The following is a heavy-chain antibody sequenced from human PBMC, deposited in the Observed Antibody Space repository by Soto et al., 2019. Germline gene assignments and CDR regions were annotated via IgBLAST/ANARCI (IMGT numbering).Heavy chain of an antibody. D-gene: IGHD6-13*01. CDR1: GDTLSTHA. Sequence: SVKVSCKASGDTLSTHAISWVRQAPGQGLDWMGGIFPIYGTKNYAQKFQGRVTITADESTSTAYMELSSLRSEDTAVYYCARGSSSRNIPIDPWGQGTLVTVSS. CDR2: IFPIYGTK. CDR3: ARGSSSRNIPIDP. J-gene: IGHJ5*02. V-gene: IGHV1-69*13.